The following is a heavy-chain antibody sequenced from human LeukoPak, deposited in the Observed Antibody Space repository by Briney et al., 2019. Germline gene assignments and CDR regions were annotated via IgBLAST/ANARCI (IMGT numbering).Heavy chain of an antibody. CDR3: ARGEYYDFWSGQYYYGMDV. J-gene: IGHJ6*02. CDR1: GGSFSGYY. D-gene: IGHD3-3*01. CDR2: INRSGST. V-gene: IGHV4-34*01. Sequence: SETLSLTCAVYGGSFSGYYWSWIRQPPGKGLEWIGEINRSGSTNYNPSLKSRVTISVDTSKNQFSLKLSSVTAADTAVYYCARGEYYDFWSGQYYYGMDVWGQGTTVTVSS.